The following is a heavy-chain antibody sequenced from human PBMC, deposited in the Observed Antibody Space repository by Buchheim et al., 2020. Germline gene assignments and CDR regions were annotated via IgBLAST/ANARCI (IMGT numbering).Heavy chain of an antibody. CDR2: INPSGGST. CDR3: ARSDITRSGSGFDP. Sequence: QVQLVQSGAEVKKPGASVKVSCKASGYTFTSYYMHWVRQAPGQGLAWMGIINPSGGSTSYDPTFQGRVTMTRDTSTRPGYMVLSSLRSEDTAVYYCARSDITRSGSGFDPWGQGTL. V-gene: IGHV1-46*01. J-gene: IGHJ5*02. D-gene: IGHD3-10*01. CDR1: GYTFTSYY.